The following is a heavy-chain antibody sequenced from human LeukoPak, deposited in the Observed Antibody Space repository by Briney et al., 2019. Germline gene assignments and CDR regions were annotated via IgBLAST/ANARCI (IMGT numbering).Heavy chain of an antibody. D-gene: IGHD5-12*01. CDR3: ARVSGYHWESYFDY. CDR1: GYSISSGYY. CDR2: IYHSGRT. J-gene: IGHJ4*02. Sequence: SETLSLTCTVSGYSISSGYYWGWIRQPPGKGLEWIGSIYHSGRTFYNPSLKSRVTISVDTSKNQFSLKLTSVTAADTAVYYCARVSGYHWESYFDYWGQGTLVTVSS. V-gene: IGHV4-38-2*02.